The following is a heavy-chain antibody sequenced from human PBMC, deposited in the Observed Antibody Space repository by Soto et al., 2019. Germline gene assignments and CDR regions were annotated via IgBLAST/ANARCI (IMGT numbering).Heavy chain of an antibody. J-gene: IGHJ6*02. D-gene: IGHD1-26*01. CDR2: IIPIFGTA. V-gene: IGHV1-69*01. CDR3: ARDPGRRSRTLHGMDV. CDR1: GGTFSSYA. Sequence: QVQLVQSGAEVKKPGSSVKVSCKASGGTFSSYAISWVRQAPGQGLEWMGGIIPIFGTANYAQKFQGRVTITAEESTSTAYMELSSLRSEDTAVYYCARDPGRRSRTLHGMDVWGQGTTVTVSS.